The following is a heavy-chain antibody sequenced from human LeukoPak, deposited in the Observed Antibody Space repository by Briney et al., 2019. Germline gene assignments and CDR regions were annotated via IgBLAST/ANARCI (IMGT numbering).Heavy chain of an antibody. V-gene: IGHV3-30*04. Sequence: GGSLRLSCAVPGFTFSTYLMHWVRQAPGRGLEWVALISYDGSNKYYADSVKGRFTISRDNSKNTLYLQMNSLRAEDTAVYYCARRSGYSPNWFDPWGQGTLVTVSS. D-gene: IGHD3-3*01. CDR1: GFTFSTYL. J-gene: IGHJ5*02. CDR3: ARRSGYSPNWFDP. CDR2: ISYDGSNK.